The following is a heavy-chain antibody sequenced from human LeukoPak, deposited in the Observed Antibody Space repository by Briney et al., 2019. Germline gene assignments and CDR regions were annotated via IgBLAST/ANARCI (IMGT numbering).Heavy chain of an antibody. Sequence: GGSLRLSCAASGFTFDDYAMHWVRQAPGKGLEWVSGISWNSGSIGYADSVKGRFTISRDNAKNSLYLQMNSLRVEDMALYYCARSADFDYWGQGTLVTVSS. D-gene: IGHD2-15*01. V-gene: IGHV3-9*03. CDR1: GFTFDDYA. CDR2: ISWNSGSI. CDR3: ARSADFDY. J-gene: IGHJ4*02.